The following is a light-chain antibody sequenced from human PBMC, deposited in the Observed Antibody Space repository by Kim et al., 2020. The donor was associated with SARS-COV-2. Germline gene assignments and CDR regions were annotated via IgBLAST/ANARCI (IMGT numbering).Light chain of an antibody. CDR3: LQHNTYPLT. CDR1: QGISHH. Sequence: DIQMTQSPSAMSASVGDRVTITCRASQGISHHLAWFQQKPGKVPKCLIYDASNLQSGVPSRFSGSGSGTEFTLTISSLQPEDFATYYCLQHNTYPLTFGPGTRLEIK. CDR2: DAS. V-gene: IGKV1-17*03. J-gene: IGKJ5*01.